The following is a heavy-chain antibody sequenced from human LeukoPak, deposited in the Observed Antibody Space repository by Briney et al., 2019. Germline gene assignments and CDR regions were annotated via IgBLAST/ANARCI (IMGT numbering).Heavy chain of an antibody. CDR1: GGSISSSSYY. V-gene: IGHV4-39*07. Sequence: PSETLSLTCTVSGGSISSSSYYWGWIRQPPGKGLEWIGSIYYSGSTYYNPSLKSRVTISVDTSKNQFSLKLSSVTAADTAVYYCARGLRRSGFNWFDPWGQGTLVTVSS. CDR3: ARGLRRSGFNWFDP. CDR2: IYYSGST. J-gene: IGHJ5*02. D-gene: IGHD3-3*01.